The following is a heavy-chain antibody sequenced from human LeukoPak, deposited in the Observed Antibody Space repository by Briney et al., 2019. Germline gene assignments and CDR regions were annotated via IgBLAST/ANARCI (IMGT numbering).Heavy chain of an antibody. J-gene: IGHJ4*02. CDR3: ARRHDFWSGYYGFDY. CDR2: IYYSGST. CDR1: GDSISSYY. Sequence: SETLSLACTVSGDSISSYYWSWIRQTPGKGLEWIGYIYYSGSTNYNPSLKSRVTISVDTSKNQFSLKLSSVTAADTAVYYCARRHDFWSGYYGFDYWGQGTLVTVSS. D-gene: IGHD3-3*01. V-gene: IGHV4-59*01.